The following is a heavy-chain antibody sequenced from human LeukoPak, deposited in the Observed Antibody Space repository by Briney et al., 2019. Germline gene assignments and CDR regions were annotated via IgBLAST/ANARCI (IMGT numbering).Heavy chain of an antibody. CDR3: ARQFGYGYSFDI. Sequence: ASVKVSCKASGYTFTDYYMHWVRQAPGQGLEWMGWINSNSGDSNYAQKFQDRVTMTRDTSINTAYMELSRLRSDDTAVYYCARQFGYGYSFDIWGQGKTVTVSS. CDR1: GYTFTDYY. J-gene: IGHJ3*02. D-gene: IGHD5-18*01. V-gene: IGHV1-2*02. CDR2: INSNSGDS.